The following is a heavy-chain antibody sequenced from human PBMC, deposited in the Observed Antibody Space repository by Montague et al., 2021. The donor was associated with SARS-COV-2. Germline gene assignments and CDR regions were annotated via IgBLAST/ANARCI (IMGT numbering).Heavy chain of an antibody. CDR1: GFTLRDYG. D-gene: IGHD5-12*01. Sequence: SLRLSCAASGFTLRDYGMTWVRQFPGKGLEWVANIDWNSGSTGYADSVKGRFTISRDNAKNSLYLQVNSLRVEDTALYYCARVAGYDIGSLDVWGQGTTVTVSS. J-gene: IGHJ6*02. CDR3: ARVAGYDIGSLDV. CDR2: IDWNSGST. V-gene: IGHV3-20*04.